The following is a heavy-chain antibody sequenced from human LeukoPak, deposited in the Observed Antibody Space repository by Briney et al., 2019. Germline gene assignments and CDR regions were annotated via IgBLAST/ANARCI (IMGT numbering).Heavy chain of an antibody. CDR2: IYINDYA. CDR3: ARGPTRKVDDFWSGYYYHYYMDV. J-gene: IGHJ6*03. V-gene: IGHV3-66*01. CDR1: GFIVSRNY. Sequence: GGSLRLSCAASGFIVSRNYMSWVRQAPGKGLEWVSIIYINDYAYYSDSVKGRFTISRDNSKNTLDLQMSSLRAEDTAVYYCARGPTRKVDDFWSGYYYHYYMDVWGKGTTVTVSS. D-gene: IGHD3-3*01.